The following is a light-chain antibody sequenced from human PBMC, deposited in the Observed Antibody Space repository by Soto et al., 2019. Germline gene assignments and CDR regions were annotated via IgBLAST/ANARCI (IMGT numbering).Light chain of an antibody. Sequence: QSVLTQSSSASASLGSSVKLTCTLSSGHTTYIIAWHQQQPGKAPRYLMQLETSGSYNKGSGVPDRFSGSSSGADRYLTISNLQVEDEADYYCETWDINTHVVFGGGTKLTVL. J-gene: IGLJ2*01. CDR1: SGHTTYI. V-gene: IGLV4-60*02. CDR2: LETSGSY. CDR3: ETWDINTHVV.